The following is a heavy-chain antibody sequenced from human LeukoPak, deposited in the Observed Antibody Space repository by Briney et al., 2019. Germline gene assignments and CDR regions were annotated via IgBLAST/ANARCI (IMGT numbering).Heavy chain of an antibody. V-gene: IGHV1-69*04. CDR1: GGTFSSYA. CDR3: ARGVDGGNSDWFDP. J-gene: IGHJ5*02. Sequence: WVKVSCKASGGTFSSYAISWVRQAPGQGLEWMGRIIPILGIANYAQKFQGRVTITADKSTSTAYMELSSLRSEDTAVYYCARGVDGGNSDWFDPWGQGTLVTVSS. CDR2: IIPILGIA. D-gene: IGHD4-23*01.